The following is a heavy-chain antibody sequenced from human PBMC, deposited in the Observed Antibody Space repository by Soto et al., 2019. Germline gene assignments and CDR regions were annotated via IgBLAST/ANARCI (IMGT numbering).Heavy chain of an antibody. CDR2: INDSGIT. V-gene: IGHV4-34*01. D-gene: IGHD3-3*01. CDR3: ARGRSSVPDRRGIGYYGLDV. J-gene: IGHJ6*02. CDR1: GGSFSGYY. Sequence: QVQLQQWGAEVLKPSETLSLTCVVNGGSFSGYYWSWIRQPPGKGLEWIGEINDSGITDSNPSLASRVTTSVDMSKNQFSLKLNSVTAADTAVYHCARGRSSVPDRRGIGYYGLDVWGQGTTVTVSS.